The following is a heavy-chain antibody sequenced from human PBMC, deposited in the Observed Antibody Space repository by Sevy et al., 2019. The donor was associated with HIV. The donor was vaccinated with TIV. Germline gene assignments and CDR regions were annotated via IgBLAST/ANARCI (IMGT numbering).Heavy chain of an antibody. D-gene: IGHD3-22*01. Sequence: ASVKVSCKASGGTVSSYAISWVRQAPGQGLEWMGGIIPIFGTANYAQKFQGSVTITADKSTSTAYMELSSLRSEDTAASYWARARTDYYDSSGYDAFDIWGQGTMVTVSS. CDR2: IIPIFGTA. J-gene: IGHJ3*02. V-gene: IGHV1-69*06. CDR1: GGTVSSYA. CDR3: ARARTDYYDSSGYDAFDI.